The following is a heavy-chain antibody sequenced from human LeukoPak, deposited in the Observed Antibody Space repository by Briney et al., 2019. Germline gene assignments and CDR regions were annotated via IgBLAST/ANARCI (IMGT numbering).Heavy chain of an antibody. V-gene: IGHV3-7*01. CDR2: INPDGSGK. CDR1: GFTSSTYW. D-gene: IGHD3-16*01. Sequence: GGSLRLSCEASGFTSSTYWMNWVRQLPGTGLDWVSNINPDGSGKRYVDSLKGRFTIARDNADNSLSLQMNSLRAEDTAVYYCASWGAGGNSWGQGTLVTVSS. J-gene: IGHJ4*02. CDR3: ASWGAGGNS.